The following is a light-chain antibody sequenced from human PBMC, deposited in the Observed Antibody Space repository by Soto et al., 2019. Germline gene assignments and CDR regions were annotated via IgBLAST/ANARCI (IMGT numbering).Light chain of an antibody. CDR2: FGS. CDR1: QSLLYSNGYNY. Sequence: DIVMPQSPLSLPVTLGEPASISCRSSQSLLYSNGYNYLDWYLQKPGQSPQLLIYFGSNRASGVPDRFSGSGSGTDFTLTISSVHPEDVGVYYSMQSPAASLTFGPGTKVALK. CDR3: MQSPAASLT. J-gene: IGKJ3*01. V-gene: IGKV2-28*01.